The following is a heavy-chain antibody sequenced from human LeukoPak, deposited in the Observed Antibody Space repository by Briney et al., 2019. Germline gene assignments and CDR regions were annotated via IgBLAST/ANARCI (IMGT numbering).Heavy chain of an antibody. CDR2: ISGSGGST. D-gene: IGHD6-13*01. CDR1: VFTFSSYA. Sequence: GGSLRLSCAASVFTFSSYAMSWVRQAPGKGLEWVSAISGSGGSTYYADSVKGRFTISRDNSKNTLYLQMNSLRAEDTAVYYCAKEGWNWQQLVGSRYYGMDVWGQGTTVTVSS. J-gene: IGHJ6*02. V-gene: IGHV3-23*01. CDR3: AKEGWNWQQLVGSRYYGMDV.